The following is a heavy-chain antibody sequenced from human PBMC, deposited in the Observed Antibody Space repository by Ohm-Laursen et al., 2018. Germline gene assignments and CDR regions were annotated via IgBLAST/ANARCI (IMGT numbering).Heavy chain of an antibody. V-gene: IGHV3-74*01. Sequence: SLRLSCTASGFTLNSHWMHWVRQGPGEGLAWVSRITSDGTSTAYADSVRGRFTISRDTAKNTLYLQMNSLRVEDTAVYYCARNPYDYWGQGTLVTVSS. J-gene: IGHJ4*02. CDR3: ARNPYDY. CDR2: ITSDGTST. D-gene: IGHD1-14*01. CDR1: GFTLNSHW.